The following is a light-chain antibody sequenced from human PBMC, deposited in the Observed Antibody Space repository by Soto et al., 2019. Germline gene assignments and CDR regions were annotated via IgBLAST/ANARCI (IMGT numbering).Light chain of an antibody. CDR2: EGS. Sequence: QSALTQPASVSGSPGQSITISCTGTSSDVGSYNLVSWYQQHPGKAPKLMTYEGSKRPSGVSNRFSGSKSGNTASLTISGLQAEDDADYYCCSYAGSSTYVVFGGGTKLTVL. CDR1: SSDVGSYNL. J-gene: IGLJ2*01. V-gene: IGLV2-23*01. CDR3: CSYAGSSTYVV.